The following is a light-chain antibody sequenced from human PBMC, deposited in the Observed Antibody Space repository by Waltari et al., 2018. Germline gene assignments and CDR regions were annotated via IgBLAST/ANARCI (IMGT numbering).Light chain of an antibody. CDR1: QSVGDN. CDR3: QQYFAWPPVHT. J-gene: IGKJ2*01. Sequence: EIVMTQSPATLSVSPGERTTLPCRASQSVGDNLAWYQRKPGQAPRLLLFGASTRATGIPARFSGSGSGTEFTLTISSLQSEDFATYYCQQYFAWPPVHTFGQGTTLEIK. V-gene: IGKV3-15*01. CDR2: GAS.